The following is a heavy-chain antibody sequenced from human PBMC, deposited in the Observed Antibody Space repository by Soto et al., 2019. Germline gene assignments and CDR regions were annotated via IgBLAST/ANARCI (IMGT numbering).Heavy chain of an antibody. CDR1: GFTFSSYG. V-gene: IGHV3-33*01. CDR2: IWYDGSNK. CDR3: ARDGTAVAFDY. J-gene: IGHJ4*02. D-gene: IGHD6-19*01. Sequence: QFQLVESGGGVVQPGRSLRLSCAVSGFTFSSYGMHWVRQAPGKGLEWVAIIWYDGSNKFYADSVKGRFTISRDDSKNTLFLQMNSPRAEDTGVYYCARDGTAVAFDYWGQGTLVTVSS.